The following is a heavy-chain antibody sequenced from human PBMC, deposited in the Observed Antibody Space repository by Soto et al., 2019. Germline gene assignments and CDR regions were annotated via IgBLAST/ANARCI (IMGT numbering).Heavy chain of an antibody. V-gene: IGHV4-61*01. J-gene: IGHJ4*02. CDR3: ARDQGIAVAVFDY. CDR2: IYYSGST. CDR1: GGSVTIGSYY. D-gene: IGHD6-19*01. Sequence: PSETLSLTCTVSGGSVTIGSYYWSWIRQPPGKGLEWIGYIYYSGSTNYNPSLKSRVTISVDTSKNQISLKLTSVTAADMAVYYCARDQGIAVAVFDYWGQGTLVTVSS.